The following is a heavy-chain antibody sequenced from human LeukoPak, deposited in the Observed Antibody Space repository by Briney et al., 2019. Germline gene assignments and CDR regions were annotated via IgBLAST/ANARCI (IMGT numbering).Heavy chain of an antibody. CDR2: INPSGGST. CDR1: GYTFTSYY. J-gene: IGHJ4*02. V-gene: IGHV1-46*01. D-gene: IGHD6-13*01. CDR3: ARERFTGSSWQLYYFDY. Sequence: ASVKVSCKASGYTFTSYYIHWVRQAPGQGLEWMGIINPSGGSTTYAQRFQGRVTMTRDTSTSPVYMELRSLRSEDTAVYYCARERFTGSSWQLYYFDYWGQGTLVTVSS.